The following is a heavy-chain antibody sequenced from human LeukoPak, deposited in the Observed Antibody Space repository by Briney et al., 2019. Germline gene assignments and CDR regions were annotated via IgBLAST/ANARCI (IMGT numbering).Heavy chain of an antibody. CDR3: ARASGAYSSGWYGELDWFDP. D-gene: IGHD6-19*01. V-gene: IGHV4-59*08. Sequence: KASETLSLTCTLSAGSISNYYWSWIRRPPWKGLEWIGDIYYSRSTLDHPPLKSRVTISVDTSKSQFSLKLSSVTAADTAVYYCARASGAYSSGWYGELDWFDPWGQGTLVTVSS. J-gene: IGHJ5*02. CDR1: AGSISNYY. CDR2: IYYSRST.